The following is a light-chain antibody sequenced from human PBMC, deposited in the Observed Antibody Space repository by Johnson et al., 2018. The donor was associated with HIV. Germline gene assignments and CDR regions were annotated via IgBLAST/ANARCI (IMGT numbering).Light chain of an antibody. CDR1: SSNIGNNY. CDR2: DNN. V-gene: IGLV1-51*01. Sequence: HSVLTQPPSVSAAPGQKVTISCSGSSSNIGNNYVSWYQQLPVTAPKLLIYDNNKRPSGIPDRFSASKSGTSATLGITGLQTGDEADYYCGTWDSSLSAGVFGTGTKVTVL. CDR3: GTWDSSLSAGV. J-gene: IGLJ1*01.